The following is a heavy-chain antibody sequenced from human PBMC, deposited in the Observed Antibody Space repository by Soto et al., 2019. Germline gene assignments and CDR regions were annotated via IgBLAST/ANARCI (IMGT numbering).Heavy chain of an antibody. Sequence: QVQLVESGGGVVQPGRSLSLSCAASGFTFSNYAMHWVRQAPGKGLEWVAVISYDGDKKYYADSVKGRFTISRDNSRKTLYLQMNSLRAEDTAVYHCATQKGDIAPGEYWGQGTLVTVSS. J-gene: IGHJ4*02. CDR1: GFTFSNYA. CDR2: ISYDGDKK. V-gene: IGHV3-30*03. CDR3: ATQKGDIAPGEY. D-gene: IGHD3-16*01.